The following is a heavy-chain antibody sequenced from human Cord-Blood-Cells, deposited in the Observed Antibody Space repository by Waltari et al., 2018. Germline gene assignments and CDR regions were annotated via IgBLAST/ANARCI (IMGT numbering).Heavy chain of an antibody. D-gene: IGHD1-26*01. J-gene: IGHJ4*02. Sequence: QLQLQESGPGLVKPSETLSITCTVSGGSISSSSYYWDWIRQPPGKGLEWIGSIYYSGSTYYNPSLKSRVTISVDTSKNQFSLKLSSVTAADTAVYYCARHSGIVGATFDYWGQGTLVTVSS. CDR1: GGSISSSSYY. CDR3: ARHSGIVGATFDY. CDR2: IYYSGST. V-gene: IGHV4-39*01.